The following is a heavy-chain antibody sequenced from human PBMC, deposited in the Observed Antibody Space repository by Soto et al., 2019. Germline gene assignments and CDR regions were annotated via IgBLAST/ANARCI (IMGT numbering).Heavy chain of an antibody. CDR3: ARRGDSSGGYDY. J-gene: IGHJ4*02. Sequence: PXESLKISWQCSGNGFTSYWVGLVLQMPGKGLEWMGIIYPGDSDTRYSPSFQGQVTISADKSISTAYLQWSSLKASDTAMYYCARRGDSSGGYDYWGQGTLVTVSS. CDR1: GNGFTSYW. CDR2: IYPGDSDT. D-gene: IGHD6-19*01. V-gene: IGHV5-51*01.